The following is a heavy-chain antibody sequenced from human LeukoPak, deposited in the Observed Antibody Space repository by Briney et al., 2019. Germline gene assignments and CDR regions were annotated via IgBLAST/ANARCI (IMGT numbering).Heavy chain of an antibody. Sequence: GESLKISCKGSGYSFTSYWIGWARQMPGKGLEWMGIIYPGDSDTRYIPSFQGQVTISADKSINTAYLQWSSLKASDTAMYYCARRVDSYWFFDYWGQGTLVTVSS. CDR3: ARRVDSYWFFDY. J-gene: IGHJ4*02. CDR1: GYSFTSYW. D-gene: IGHD1-26*01. V-gene: IGHV5-51*01. CDR2: IYPGDSDT.